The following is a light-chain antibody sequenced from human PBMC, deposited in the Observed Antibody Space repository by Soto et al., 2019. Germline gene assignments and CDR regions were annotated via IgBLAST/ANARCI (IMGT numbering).Light chain of an antibody. J-gene: IGLJ1*01. V-gene: IGLV2-23*02. CDR1: SSNVGTYNL. CDR3: CSYADVSSYV. Sequence: QSALTQPASVSGSPGQSITSSCTGTSSNVGTYNLVSWYQQHPGEAPKLLIYEVSERPSGVSIRFTASKSGNTASLTISGLQAEDEADYYCCSYADVSSYVFGTGTKLTVL. CDR2: EVS.